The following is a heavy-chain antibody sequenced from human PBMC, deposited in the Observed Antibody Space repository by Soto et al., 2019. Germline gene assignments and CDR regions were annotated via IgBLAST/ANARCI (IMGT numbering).Heavy chain of an antibody. Sequence: QGQLVQSGAEVKKPGASVKVSCKASGYTFTDYYMFWVRQAPGQGLEWMGYINPNSGGPRYVQKFKDRDTMSRDTPKTTVYMELRNLTSADTAVYYCARDRVRSPEGADSFDVWGQGTWVNVS. CDR2: INPNSGGP. J-gene: IGHJ3*01. V-gene: IGHV1-2*02. CDR1: GYTFTDYY. CDR3: ARDRVRSPEGADSFDV. D-gene: IGHD3-10*01.